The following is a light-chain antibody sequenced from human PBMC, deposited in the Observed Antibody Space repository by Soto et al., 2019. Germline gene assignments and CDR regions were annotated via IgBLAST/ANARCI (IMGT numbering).Light chain of an antibody. CDR2: GAS. Sequence: EIVLTQSPGSLSLSPGEGATLSCWASQSVSSSYLAWYQQKPGQAPRLLIYGASARATGIPDRFSGSGSGKDFTLTISRLEPEDFAVYYCQQYGSSPRTFGQGTKV. V-gene: IGKV3-20*01. CDR1: QSVSSSY. CDR3: QQYGSSPRT. J-gene: IGKJ1*01.